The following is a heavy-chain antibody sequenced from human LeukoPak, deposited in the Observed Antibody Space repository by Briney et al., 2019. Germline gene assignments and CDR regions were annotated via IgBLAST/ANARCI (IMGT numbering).Heavy chain of an antibody. D-gene: IGHD1-26*01. CDR3: AKDDGGSYYPYYYYMDV. CDR2: ISSTGGTT. J-gene: IGHJ6*03. CDR1: GITFSSYG. V-gene: IGHV3-23*01. Sequence: GGSLRLSCAASGITFSSYGMSWVRQAPGKGLEWVSSISSTGGTTYYADSVKGRFTISRDNSKNTLYLQMNSLRAEDTAVYYCAKDDGGSYYPYYYYMDVWGKGTTVTISS.